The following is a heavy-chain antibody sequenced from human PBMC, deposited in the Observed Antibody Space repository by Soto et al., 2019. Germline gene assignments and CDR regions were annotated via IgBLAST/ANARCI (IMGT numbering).Heavy chain of an antibody. J-gene: IGHJ4*02. V-gene: IGHV4-61*01. Sequence: QVQLQESGPGLVKPSETLSLTCTVSGGSVSSGSYYWSWIRQPPGKGLEWIGYIYYSGSTNYNPSLKSRVTISVDTSKNQFSLKLSSVTAADTAVYYWARENPSGPSLSIDYWGQGTLVTVSS. D-gene: IGHD2-8*02. CDR3: ARENPSGPSLSIDY. CDR1: GGSVSSGSYY. CDR2: IYYSGST.